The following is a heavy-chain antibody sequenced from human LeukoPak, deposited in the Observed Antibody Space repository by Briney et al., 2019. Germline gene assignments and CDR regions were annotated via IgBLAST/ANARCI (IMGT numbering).Heavy chain of an antibody. D-gene: IGHD4-17*01. V-gene: IGHV1-2*02. CDR2: INPNSGGT. CDR1: GYTFTGYY. Sequence: GASVKVSCKASGYTFTGYYMHWVRQAPGQGLEGMGWINPNSGGTNYAQKCQGRVTMTRDTSISTAYMELSRLRSDDTAVYYCARVQVTTLSGRDYWGQGTLVTVSS. CDR3: ARVQVTTLSGRDY. J-gene: IGHJ4*02.